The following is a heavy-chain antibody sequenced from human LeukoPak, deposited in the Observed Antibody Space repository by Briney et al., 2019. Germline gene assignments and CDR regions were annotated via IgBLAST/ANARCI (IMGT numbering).Heavy chain of an antibody. CDR2: ISGSGSGT. CDR3: ARVGYNFGLDY. D-gene: IGHD5-18*01. J-gene: IGHJ4*02. CDR1: GFTFSSNA. Sequence: GGSLRLSCSASGFTFSSNAMSWVRQASGKGLEWVAGISGSGSGTYYADSMKGRFTISRDNSKNTLSLQINSLRVEDTAVYYCARVGYNFGLDYWGQGALVTVSS. V-gene: IGHV3-23*01.